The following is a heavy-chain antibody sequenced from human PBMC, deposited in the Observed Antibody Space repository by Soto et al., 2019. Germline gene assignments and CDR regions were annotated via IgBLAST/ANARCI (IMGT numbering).Heavy chain of an antibody. J-gene: IGHJ6*02. CDR3: ARDITMIVVVTAGMDV. V-gene: IGHV3-21*01. CDR1: GFTFSSYS. CDR2: ISSSSSYI. Sequence: EVQLVESGGGLVKPGGSLRLSCAASGFTFSSYSMNWVRQAPGKGLEWVSSISSSSSYIYYADSVKGRFTISRDNAKNSLYLQMNSLRAEDTDVYYCARDITMIVVVTAGMDVWGQGTTVTVSS. D-gene: IGHD3-22*01.